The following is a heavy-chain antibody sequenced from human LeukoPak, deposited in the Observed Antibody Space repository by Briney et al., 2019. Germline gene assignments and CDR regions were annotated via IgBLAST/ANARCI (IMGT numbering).Heavy chain of an antibody. D-gene: IGHD6-13*01. Sequence: APVKVSCKVSGYSLTHLSTHWVRQAPGNGREWIGGFAPEHREAIYAQKFQSRVSTTEDTSTDTAYMGLSSLRSEDTAVYCAAGGIDPLFDYWGQRTLVTAS. CDR3: AGGIDPLFDY. CDR1: GYSLTHLS. V-gene: IGHV1-24*01. J-gene: IGHJ4*02. CDR2: FAPEHREA.